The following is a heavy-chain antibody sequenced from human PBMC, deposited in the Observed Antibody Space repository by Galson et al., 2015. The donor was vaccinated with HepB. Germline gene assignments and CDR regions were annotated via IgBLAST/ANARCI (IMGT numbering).Heavy chain of an antibody. CDR1: GFTLTTYA. CDR2: IPSDRSSV. CDR3: ASLADY. J-gene: IGHJ4*02. V-gene: IGHV3-30-3*01. Sequence: SLRLSCAASGFTLTTYAMQWVRLGSVTGLEWVPPIPSDRSSVYYSADSASGRFTVSRDISKNTLYPQMTSLRVEDTAVYYCASLADYWGQGTLVTVSS.